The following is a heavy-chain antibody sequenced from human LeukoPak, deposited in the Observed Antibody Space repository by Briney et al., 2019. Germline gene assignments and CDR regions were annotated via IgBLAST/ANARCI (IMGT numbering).Heavy chain of an antibody. CDR2: ISTDSSHM. J-gene: IGHJ4*02. Sequence: GGSLRLSCAASGSTFKIYSMSWVREAPGEGLEWVSSISTDSSHMYYADSVKGRFTVSRDNSKNMLYLQMNSLRAEDTAVYYCAKDHSQYSSGWYDYWGQGTLVTVSS. D-gene: IGHD6-19*01. CDR1: GSTFKIYS. V-gene: IGHV3-21*04. CDR3: AKDHSQYSSGWYDY.